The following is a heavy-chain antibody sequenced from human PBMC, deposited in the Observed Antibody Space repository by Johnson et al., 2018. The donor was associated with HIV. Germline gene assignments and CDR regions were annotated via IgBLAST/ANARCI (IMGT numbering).Heavy chain of an antibody. D-gene: IGHD6-13*01. CDR1: GFTFSSYG. V-gene: IGHV3-30*19. CDR2: IWYDGSNK. J-gene: IGHJ3*02. CDR3: ARDLYTSSWYFAFDI. Sequence: QVLLVESGGGLVQPGGSLRLSCAASGFTFSSYGMHWVRQAPGKGLEWMAVIWYDGSNKYYADSVKGRFTISRDNSKNTLYLQMNSLRAEDTAVYCCARDLYTSSWYFAFDIWGQGTMVTVSS.